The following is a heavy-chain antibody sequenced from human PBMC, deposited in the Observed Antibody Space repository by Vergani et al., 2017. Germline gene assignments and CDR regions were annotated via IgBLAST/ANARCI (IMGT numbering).Heavy chain of an antibody. J-gene: IGHJ4*02. CDR3: ARTGDSSGWYGYFDY. CDR2: IYYSGST. D-gene: IGHD6-19*01. CDR1: GGSISSSSYY. Sequence: QLQLQESGPGLVKPSETLSLTCTVSGGSISSSSYYWGWIRQPPGKGLEWIGSIYYSGSTYYNPSLKSRVTISVHTSKNQFSLKLSSVTAADTAVYYCARTGDSSGWYGYFDYWGQGTLVTVSS. V-gene: IGHV4-39*01.